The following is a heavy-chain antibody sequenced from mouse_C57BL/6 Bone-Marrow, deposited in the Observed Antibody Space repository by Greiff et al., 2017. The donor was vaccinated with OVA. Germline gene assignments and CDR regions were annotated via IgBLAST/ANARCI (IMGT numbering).Heavy chain of an antibody. Sequence: VQLQQSGAELVRPGASVKLSCTASGFNIKDDYMHWVKQRPEQGLEWIGWIDPENGDTEYASKFQGKATITADTSSNTAYLQLSSLTSEDTAVYYCTTWGSRGCWGQGTTLTVSS. CDR3: TTWGSRGC. CDR1: GFNIKDDY. V-gene: IGHV14-4*01. D-gene: IGHD1-1*01. J-gene: IGHJ2*01. CDR2: IDPENGDT.